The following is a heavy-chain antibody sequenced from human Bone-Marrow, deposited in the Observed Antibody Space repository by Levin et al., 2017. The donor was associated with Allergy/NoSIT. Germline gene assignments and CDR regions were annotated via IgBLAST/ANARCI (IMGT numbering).Heavy chain of an antibody. CDR1: GFTFSTYA. D-gene: IGHD6-19*01. CDR2: ISKTGINT. CDR3: AKDVHITMAGSFYQYHGIDV. J-gene: IGHJ6*02. V-gene: IGHV3-23*01. Sequence: GESLKISCAASGFTFSTYAMSWVRQAPGKGLEWVSSISKTGINTHYADSVKGRFIIPRDNSKNTLYPQMNSLRAEDTAIYFCAKDVHITMAGSFYQYHGIDVWGQGTTVTVSS.